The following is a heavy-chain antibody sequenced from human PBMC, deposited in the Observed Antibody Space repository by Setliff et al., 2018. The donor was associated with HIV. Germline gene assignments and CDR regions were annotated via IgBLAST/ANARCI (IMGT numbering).Heavy chain of an antibody. J-gene: IGHJ4*02. V-gene: IGHV3-30*04. CDR3: ARDGDYGGGFDY. D-gene: IGHD4-17*01. CDR2: ISYDGNSQ. CDR1: GFTFSYYT. Sequence: GGSLRLSCAASGFTFSYYTMHWIRQTPDNGLEWVAVISYDGNSQYYADSVKGRFTLSRDNFRSTLYLQMNSLRPEDTAVYYCARDGDYGGGFDYWGQGTLVTVSS.